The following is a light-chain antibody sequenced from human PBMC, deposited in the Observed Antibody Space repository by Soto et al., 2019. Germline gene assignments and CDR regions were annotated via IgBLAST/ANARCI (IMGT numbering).Light chain of an antibody. CDR2: DTS. J-gene: IGKJ5*01. CDR1: QSVRSS. Sequence: EIVLTQSPATLSFFPGERATLSCLASQSVRSSLAGDQQNPGQAPRLLIYDTSNRATGVPARFRGSGSEADFTLTISSREPEDFAVYYCQQRSNWLITFGQGTRLEIK. V-gene: IGKV3-11*01. CDR3: QQRSNWLIT.